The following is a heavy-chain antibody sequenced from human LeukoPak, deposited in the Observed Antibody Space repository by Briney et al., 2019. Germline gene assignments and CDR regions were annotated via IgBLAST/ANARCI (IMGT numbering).Heavy chain of an antibody. Sequence: PGGALRLSCAASGFTFCKYLVSWVRQAPGKGLECVANIKKDGSEEYYVDSVKGRFTISRDNANNSLYLQMNSLRAEDTAGYYCARGLEWGQGTLVTVSS. J-gene: IGHJ4*02. CDR1: GFTFCKYL. V-gene: IGHV3-7*01. CDR2: IKKDGSEE. D-gene: IGHD6-6*01. CDR3: ARGLE.